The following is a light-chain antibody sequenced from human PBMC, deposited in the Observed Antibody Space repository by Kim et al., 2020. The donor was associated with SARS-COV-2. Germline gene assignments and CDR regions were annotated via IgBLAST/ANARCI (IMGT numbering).Light chain of an antibody. CDR3: LLSYSGPRV. V-gene: IGLV7-46*01. Sequence: QAVVTQEPSLTVSPGGTVTLTCGSSTGPVTSGHYPYWLQQKPGQAPRTLIYDTTNKHSWTPARFSGSLLGGKAALTLSGAQREDEAEYYCLLSYSGPRVFGGGTQLTVL. CDR1: TGPVTSGHY. J-gene: IGLJ3*02. CDR2: DTT.